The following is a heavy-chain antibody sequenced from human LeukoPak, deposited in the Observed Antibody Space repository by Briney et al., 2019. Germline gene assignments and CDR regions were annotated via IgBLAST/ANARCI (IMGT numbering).Heavy chain of an antibody. J-gene: IGHJ5*02. CDR2: IYYSGST. D-gene: IGHD4-17*01. V-gene: IGHV4-30-4*08. CDR1: GGSISSGDYY. CDR3: ASLKIENPVKKWFDP. Sequence: PSETLSLTCTVSGGSISSGDYYWSWIRQPPGKGLEWIGYIYYSGSTYYNPSLKSRVTISVDTSKNQFSLKLSSVTAADTAVYYCASLKIENPVKKWFDPWGQGTLVTVSS.